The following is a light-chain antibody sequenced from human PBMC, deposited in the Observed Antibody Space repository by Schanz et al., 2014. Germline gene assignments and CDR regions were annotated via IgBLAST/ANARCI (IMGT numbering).Light chain of an antibody. Sequence: QSVLTQPPSVSGAPGQRVTVSCTGGSSNIGAGYDVHWYQQLPGTAPRLLMFENKHRPSGVPDRFSGSKSGTSASLAITGLQAEDEADYYCQSYDSSLIGWVFGGGTQLTVL. CDR1: SSNIGAGYD. J-gene: IGLJ3*02. V-gene: IGLV1-40*01. CDR3: QSYDSSLIGWV. CDR2: ENK.